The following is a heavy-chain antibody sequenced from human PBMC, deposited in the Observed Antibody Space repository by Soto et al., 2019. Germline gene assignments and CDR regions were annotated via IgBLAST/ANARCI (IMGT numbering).Heavy chain of an antibody. CDR2: IIPIFGTA. CDR1: GGTFSSYA. Sequence: SVKVSCKASGGTFSSYAISWVRQAPGQGLEWMGGIIPIFGTANYAQKFQGRVTITADESTSTAYMELSSLRSEDTAVYYCSGIAVAGTGPITWGQGTLVTVSS. D-gene: IGHD6-19*01. CDR3: SGIAVAGTGPIT. V-gene: IGHV1-69*13. J-gene: IGHJ4*02.